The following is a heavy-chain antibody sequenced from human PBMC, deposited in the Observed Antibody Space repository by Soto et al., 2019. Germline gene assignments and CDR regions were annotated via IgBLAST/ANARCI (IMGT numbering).Heavy chain of an antibody. V-gene: IGHV3-23*01. CDR3: GKRGGYREAVYFDY. Sequence: PGGSLRLSCAVSRFTFSSYGMNWVRQAPGKGLEWVSSIGDDGDSTYYADSVKGRFTVSRDNSKNTLYLQMNSLRAEDTAVYYCGKRGGYREAVYFDYGGKETRVTVPS. CDR2: IGDDGDST. J-gene: IGHJ4*02. D-gene: IGHD5-18*01. CDR1: RFTFSSYG.